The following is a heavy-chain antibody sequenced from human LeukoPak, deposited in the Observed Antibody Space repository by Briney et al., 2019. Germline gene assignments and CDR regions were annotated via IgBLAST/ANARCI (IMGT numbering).Heavy chain of an antibody. D-gene: IGHD6-6*01. CDR1: GYTFTSYG. CDR2: ISAYNGNT. Sequence: ASVKVSCKASGYTFTSYGISWVRQAPGQGLEWMGWISAYNGNTNYAQKLQGRVTMTTDTSTSTAYMELRSLRSGDTAVYYCARDGPKRYSSSSRGYFDYWGQGTLVTVSS. J-gene: IGHJ4*02. CDR3: ARDGPKRYSSSSRGYFDY. V-gene: IGHV1-18*01.